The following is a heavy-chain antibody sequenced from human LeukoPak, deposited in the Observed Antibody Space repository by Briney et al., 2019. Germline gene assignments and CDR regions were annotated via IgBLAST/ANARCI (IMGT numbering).Heavy chain of an antibody. Sequence: GGSLRLSCAASGFTFSRYAMHWVRQAPGKGLEWVAFISYDGSNTYYADSVKGRFTISRDNSKSTLYLQMDSLRPEDTAVYYCAKEYLGRFDYWGQGTLVTVSS. CDR2: ISYDGSNT. D-gene: IGHD1-26*01. CDR1: GFTFSRYA. V-gene: IGHV3-30*04. J-gene: IGHJ4*02. CDR3: AKEYLGRFDY.